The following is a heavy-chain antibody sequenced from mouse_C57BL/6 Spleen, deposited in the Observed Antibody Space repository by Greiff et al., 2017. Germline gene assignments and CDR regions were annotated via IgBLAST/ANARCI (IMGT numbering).Heavy chain of an antibody. CDR1: GYTFTSYW. Sequence: QVQLQQPGAELVKPGASVKLSCKASGYTFTSYWMHWVKQRPGQGLEWIGMIHPNSGSTNYNEKFKSKATLTVDKSSSTAYMQLSSLTSEDSAVYYCARDTTVVAHYYYAMDYWGQGTSVTVSS. CDR2: IHPNSGST. V-gene: IGHV1-64*01. J-gene: IGHJ4*01. CDR3: ARDTTVVAHYYYAMDY. D-gene: IGHD1-1*01.